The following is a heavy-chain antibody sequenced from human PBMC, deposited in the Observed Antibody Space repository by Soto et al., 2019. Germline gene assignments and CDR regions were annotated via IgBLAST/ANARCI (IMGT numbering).Heavy chain of an antibody. V-gene: IGHV1-69*13. J-gene: IGHJ4*02. CDR3: ARGHDYGDYERYFDY. CDR1: GGSFSTYT. Sequence: AASVKVSCKASGGSFSTYTINWVRQAPGQGLEWMGGIIPIFTTTDYAQKFQGRVTITADESTSTAYMELSSLRSEDTAVYYCARGHDYGDYERYFDYWGQGTLVTVSS. D-gene: IGHD4-17*01. CDR2: IIPIFTTT.